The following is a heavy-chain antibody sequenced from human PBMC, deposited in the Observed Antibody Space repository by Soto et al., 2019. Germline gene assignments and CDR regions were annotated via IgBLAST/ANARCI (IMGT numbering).Heavy chain of an antibody. CDR1: GFSLSTSGVG. Sequence: QITLKESGPTLVKPTQTLTLTCTFSGFSLSTSGVGVGWIRQPPGKALEWLALIYWDDDKRYSPSLKSRLTITKDTSKNQVVLTMTNMDPVDTATYHCAHSGQYYYDSSGYWFDPWGQGTLVTVSS. D-gene: IGHD3-22*01. J-gene: IGHJ5*02. CDR3: AHSGQYYYDSSGYWFDP. CDR2: IYWDDDK. V-gene: IGHV2-5*02.